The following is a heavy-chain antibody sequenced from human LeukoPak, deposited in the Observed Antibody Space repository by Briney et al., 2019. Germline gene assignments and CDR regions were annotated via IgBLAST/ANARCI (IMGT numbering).Heavy chain of an antibody. D-gene: IGHD2-15*01. Sequence: PGGSLRLSCAASGFTFSSYSMNWVRQAPGKGLEWVSSIRSSSSYIYYADSVKGRFTISRDNAKNSLYLQMNSLRAEDTAVYYCARDMDLDIVVVVAATALDYWGQGTLVTVSS. CDR3: ARDMDLDIVVVVAATALDY. J-gene: IGHJ4*02. V-gene: IGHV3-21*01. CDR1: GFTFSSYS. CDR2: IRSSSSYI.